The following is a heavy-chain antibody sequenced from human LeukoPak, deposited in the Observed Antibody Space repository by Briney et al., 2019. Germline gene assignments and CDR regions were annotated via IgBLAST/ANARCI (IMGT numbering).Heavy chain of an antibody. Sequence: PGRSLRLSCAASGFTFSSYGMHWVRQAPGKGLEWVAVISYDGSNKYYADSVKGRFTISRDNSKNTLYLQMNSLRAEDTAVYYGAKGYYLCGLEVWGQGTTSPSP. CDR2: ISYDGSNK. J-gene: IGHJ6*02. V-gene: IGHV3-30*18. CDR3: AKGYYLCGLEV. CDR1: GFTFSSYG.